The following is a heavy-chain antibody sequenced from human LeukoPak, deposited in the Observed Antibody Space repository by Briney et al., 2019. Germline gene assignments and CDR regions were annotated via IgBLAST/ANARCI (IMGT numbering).Heavy chain of an antibody. CDR1: GFTFSSYA. Sequence: GGSLRLSCAASGFTFSSYAMNWVRQAPGKGLEWVGRIKRKTDGGTTDYAAPVKGRFTISRDDSKNTLYLQMNSLKTEDTAVYYCTTVSDYGDSYYYYYGMDVWGQGTTVTVSS. V-gene: IGHV3-15*07. CDR3: TTVSDYGDSYYYYYGMDV. D-gene: IGHD4-17*01. CDR2: IKRKTDGGTT. J-gene: IGHJ6*02.